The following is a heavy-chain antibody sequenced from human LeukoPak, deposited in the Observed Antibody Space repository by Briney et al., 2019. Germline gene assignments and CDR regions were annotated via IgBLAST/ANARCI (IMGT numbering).Heavy chain of an antibody. CDR2: ISGSGGST. Sequence: PGGSLRLSCAASGFTFSSYAMSWVRQAPGKGLEWVSAISGSGGSTYYADSVKGRFTISRDNSKNTLYLQMNSLRAEDTAVYYCAKAGQTTGYSSSFFYWRQGTLVTVSS. CDR1: GFTFSSYA. D-gene: IGHD6-13*01. V-gene: IGHV3-23*01. J-gene: IGHJ4*02. CDR3: AKAGQTTGYSSSFFY.